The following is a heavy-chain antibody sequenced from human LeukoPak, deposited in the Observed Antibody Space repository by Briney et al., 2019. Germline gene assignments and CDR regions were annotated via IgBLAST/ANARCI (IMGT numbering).Heavy chain of an antibody. Sequence: GGSLRLSCAASGFTFSSYAMHWVRQAPGKGLEWVAVISYDGSNKYYADSVKGRFTISRDNSKNTPYLQMNSLRAEDTAVYYCARASGGDCYSTFDYWGQGTLVTVSS. D-gene: IGHD2-21*02. CDR1: GFTFSSYA. J-gene: IGHJ4*02. V-gene: IGHV3-30-3*01. CDR3: ARASGGDCYSTFDY. CDR2: ISYDGSNK.